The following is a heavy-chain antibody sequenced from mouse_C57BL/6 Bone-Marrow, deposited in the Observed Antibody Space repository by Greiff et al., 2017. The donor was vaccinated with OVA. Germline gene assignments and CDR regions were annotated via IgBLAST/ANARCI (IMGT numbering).Heavy chain of an antibody. CDR3: ARRLPERFAY. D-gene: IGHD5-5*01. CDR1: GYTFTSYG. J-gene: IGHJ3*01. V-gene: IGHV1-81*01. CDR2: IYPRSGNT. Sequence: VKLQESGAELARPGASVKLSCKASGYTFTSYGISWVKQRTGQGLEWIGEIYPRSGNTYYNEKFKGKATLTADKSSSTAYMELRSLTSEDSAVYFCARRLPERFAYWGQGTLVTVSA.